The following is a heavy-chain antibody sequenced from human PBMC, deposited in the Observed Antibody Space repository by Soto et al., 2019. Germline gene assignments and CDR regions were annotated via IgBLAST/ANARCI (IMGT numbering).Heavy chain of an antibody. CDR3: ARMASAGTLNWFDP. CDR2: MNPGSGKT. Sequence: DSVKVSCKASGYSFINFDISWVRQAAGQGPEWLGWMNPGSGKTGYTSKFQGRVAMTRDASTATSHLDLTSLTSDDTAVYYCARMASAGTLNWFDPWGPGTLATVS. V-gene: IGHV1-8*02. D-gene: IGHD6-13*01. CDR1: GYSFINFD. J-gene: IGHJ5*02.